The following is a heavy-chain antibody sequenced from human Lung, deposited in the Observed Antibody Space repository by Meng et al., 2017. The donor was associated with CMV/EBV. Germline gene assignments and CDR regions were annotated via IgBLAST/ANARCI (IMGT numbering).Heavy chain of an antibody. CDR1: GYTFSGFY. J-gene: IGHJ4*01. V-gene: IGHV1-2*06. Sequence: VQLVQSGAEVKRPGASVKISCQASGYTFSGFYMNWARQAPGHGLEWLGRVNPVSDDTHYAQKFVGRLTVTWGATINTAFMELTSLRPDDTAVYYCAKSSDNGWSSWGPGTLVTVSS. CDR2: VNPVSDDT. D-gene: IGHD6-19*01. CDR3: AKSSDNGWSS.